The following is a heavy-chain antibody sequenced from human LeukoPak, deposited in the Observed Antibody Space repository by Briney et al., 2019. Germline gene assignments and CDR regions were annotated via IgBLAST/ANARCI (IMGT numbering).Heavy chain of an antibody. CDR3: ARRRDFFDY. V-gene: IGHV3-11*01. CDR2: ISSSGSTI. CDR1: GFTLSDYY. Sequence: GGSLRLSCAAYGFTLSDYYMSWLRQAPGKGLEWVSYISSSGSTIGYADSVKGRFTISRDNAKNSLYLQMSSLRAEDTAVYYCARRRDFFDYWGQGTLVTVSS. J-gene: IGHJ4*02.